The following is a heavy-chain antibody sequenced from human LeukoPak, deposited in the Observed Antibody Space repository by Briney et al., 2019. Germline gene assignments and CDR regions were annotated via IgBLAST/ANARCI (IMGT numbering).Heavy chain of an antibody. Sequence: ASVKVSRKASGYTFTSYDINWVRQATGQGLEWMGWMNPNSGNTGYAQKFQGRVTMTRNTSIGTAYMELSSLRSEDTAVYYCARGRYLLGYCSSTSCYGGDCWGQGTLVTVSS. CDR1: GYTFTSYD. D-gene: IGHD2-2*01. J-gene: IGHJ4*02. V-gene: IGHV1-8*01. CDR2: MNPNSGNT. CDR3: ARGRYLLGYCSSTSCYGGDC.